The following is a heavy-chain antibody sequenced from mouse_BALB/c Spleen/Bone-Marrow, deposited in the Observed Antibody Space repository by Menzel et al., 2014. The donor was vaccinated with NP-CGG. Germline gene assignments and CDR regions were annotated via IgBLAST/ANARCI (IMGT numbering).Heavy chain of an antibody. CDR1: GYAFINYL. CDR2: INPGSGGT. CDR3: ARGDYRSYYFDY. D-gene: IGHD2-14*01. J-gene: IGHJ2*01. V-gene: IGHV1-54*01. Sequence: VQLQQSGAELVRPGTSVKVSCKASGYAFINYLIEWVKQRPGRGLEWIGVINPGSGGTNYNEKFKGKATLTADKSSSTAYMQLSSLTSDDSAVYFCARGDYRSYYFDYWGQGTTLTVSS.